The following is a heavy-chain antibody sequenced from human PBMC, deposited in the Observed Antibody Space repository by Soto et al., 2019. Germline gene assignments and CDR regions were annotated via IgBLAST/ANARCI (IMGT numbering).Heavy chain of an antibody. CDR2: IYYSGST. D-gene: IGHD6-13*01. CDR3: ARGSSSWYNCFDP. J-gene: IGHJ5*02. CDR1: GGSISSYY. Sequence: PSGALSLTCTVSGGSISSYYISWIRQAPGKGLEWIGYIYYSGSTNYNPSLKSRVTISVDTSKNQFSLKLRSVTAAATAVYYCARGSSSWYNCFDPWGQGTLVTVSS. V-gene: IGHV4-59*12.